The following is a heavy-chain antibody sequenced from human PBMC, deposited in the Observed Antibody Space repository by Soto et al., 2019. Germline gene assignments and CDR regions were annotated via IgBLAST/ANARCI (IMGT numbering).Heavy chain of an antibody. CDR1: GGSFSGYY. D-gene: IGHD3-9*01. V-gene: IGHV4-34*01. Sequence: SETLSLTCAVYGGSFSGYYWSWIRQPPGKGLEWIGEINHSGSTNYNPSLKSRVTISVDTSKNQFSLKLSSVTAADTAVYYCATSHYDIFPGYSAYWGQGTPVPVSS. CDR2: INHSGST. CDR3: ATSHYDIFPGYSAY. J-gene: IGHJ1*01.